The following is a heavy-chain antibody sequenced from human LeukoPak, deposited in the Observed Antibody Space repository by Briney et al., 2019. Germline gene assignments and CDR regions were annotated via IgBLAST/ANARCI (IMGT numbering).Heavy chain of an antibody. D-gene: IGHD6-6*01. CDR3: ASLRNQLTV. V-gene: IGHV4-61*02. J-gene: IGHJ4*02. CDR2: NYTSERT. Sequence: SQTLSLTCTVSGGSISSGSYYWSCIRQPAGKELEWIGRNYTSERTNYNPSINSRVTISVNTSKNQFPLKHSSITDADTAVYYCASLRNQLTVWGQGTLVTVSS. CDR1: GGSISSGSYY.